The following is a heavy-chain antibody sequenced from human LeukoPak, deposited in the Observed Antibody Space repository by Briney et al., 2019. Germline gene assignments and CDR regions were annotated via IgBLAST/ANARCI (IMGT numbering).Heavy chain of an antibody. CDR3: ATDARSSSWYTDAFDI. CDR2: IIPILGIA. CDR1: GGTFSSYT. D-gene: IGHD6-13*01. J-gene: IGHJ3*02. V-gene: IGHV1-69*02. Sequence: SVKVSCKASGGTFSSYTISWVRQAPGQGLEWMGRIIPILGIANYAQKFQGRVTITADKSTSTAYMELSSLRSEDTAVYSCATDARSSSWYTDAFDIWGQGTMVTVSS.